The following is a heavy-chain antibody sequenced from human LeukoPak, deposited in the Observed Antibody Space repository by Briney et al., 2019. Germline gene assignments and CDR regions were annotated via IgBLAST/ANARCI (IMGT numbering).Heavy chain of an antibody. V-gene: IGHV3-20*04. CDR1: GFTFDDYG. CDR3: ARDNEDSSSWPYYYYYYMDV. CDR2: INWNGGST. Sequence: LSGGSLRLSCAASGFTFDDYGMSWVRQAPGKGLEWVSGINWNGGSTCYADSVKGRFTISRDNAKNSLYLQMNSLRAEDTAVYYCARDNEDSSSWPYYYYYYMDVWGKGDTVTISS. J-gene: IGHJ6*03. D-gene: IGHD6-13*01.